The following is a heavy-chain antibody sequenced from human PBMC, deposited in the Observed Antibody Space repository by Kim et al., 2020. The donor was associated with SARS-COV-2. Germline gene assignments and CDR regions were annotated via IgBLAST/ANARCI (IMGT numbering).Heavy chain of an antibody. CDR1: GFTFSTYA. CDR3: VTVRSAWYFDL. Sequence: GGSLRLSCAASGFTFSTYAMTWVRQAPGKGLEWVSTISGGSTFYADSVKGRFTISRDNSKNTLSLQMNSLRAEDTAVYYCVTVRSAWYFDLWGRGTLVTVSS. V-gene: IGHV3-23*01. CDR2: ISGGST. J-gene: IGHJ2*01. D-gene: IGHD6-19*01.